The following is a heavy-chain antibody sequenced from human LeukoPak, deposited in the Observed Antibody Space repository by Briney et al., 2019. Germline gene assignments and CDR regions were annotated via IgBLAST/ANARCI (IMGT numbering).Heavy chain of an antibody. V-gene: IGHV1-69*01. Sequence: GSSVKVSCKASGGTFSSYAISWVRQAPGQGLEWMGWIIPIFGTANYAQKFQGRVTITADESTSTAYMELSSLRSEDTAVYYCARYPGGSKLDDAFDIWGQGTMVTVSS. CDR3: ARYPGGSKLDDAFDI. CDR2: IIPIFGTA. J-gene: IGHJ3*02. CDR1: GGTFSSYA. D-gene: IGHD2-15*01.